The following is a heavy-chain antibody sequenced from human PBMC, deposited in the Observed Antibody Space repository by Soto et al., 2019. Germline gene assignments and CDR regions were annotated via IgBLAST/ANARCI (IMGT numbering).Heavy chain of an antibody. D-gene: IGHD2-2*01. CDR2: ISTTSTYT. Sequence: PLGSLRLSCAASGFTFSRYYMNWVRQAPGKGLEWVSSISTTSTYTHYADSLKGRFTISRDNAKKLLYLQMDSLRAEDTAVYYCARDDGLSSTNVKAFDIWGQGTKVTVS. J-gene: IGHJ3*02. V-gene: IGHV3-21*01. CDR3: ARDDGLSSTNVKAFDI. CDR1: GFTFSRYY.